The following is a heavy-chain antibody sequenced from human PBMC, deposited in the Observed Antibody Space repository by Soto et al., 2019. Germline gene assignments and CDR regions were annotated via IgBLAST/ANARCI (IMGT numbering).Heavy chain of an antibody. J-gene: IGHJ4*02. V-gene: IGHV3-23*01. CDR2: ISDSGGST. CDR1: GFTFSSNA. CDR3: AKALGRDFSDFDS. D-gene: IGHD3-10*01. Sequence: EVQLLASGGGLVQPGGSLRLSCEASGFTFSSNAMTWVRQAPGKGLEWVSAISDSGGSTYYADSVAGRFTISRDNSRHTLYLQMNSLRAEDTAIYYCAKALGRDFSDFDSWGQGTQVTVSS.